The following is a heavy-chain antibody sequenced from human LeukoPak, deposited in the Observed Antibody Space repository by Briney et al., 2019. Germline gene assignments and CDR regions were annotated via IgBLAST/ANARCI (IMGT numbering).Heavy chain of an antibody. CDR2: INPSGGRT. Sequence: ASVKVSCKASGYTFTIYYMHWVRQAPGQGLEWMGIINPSGGRTSYAQKFQGRVTITRDTSTSTVYLELRSLRSEDTAVYYCARALEDSITIIGVVIPMGSTTGRRTPVDAFDIWGQGTMVTVSS. D-gene: IGHD3-3*01. V-gene: IGHV1-46*01. CDR3: ARALEDSITIIGVVIPMGSTTGRRTPVDAFDI. J-gene: IGHJ3*02. CDR1: GYTFTIYY.